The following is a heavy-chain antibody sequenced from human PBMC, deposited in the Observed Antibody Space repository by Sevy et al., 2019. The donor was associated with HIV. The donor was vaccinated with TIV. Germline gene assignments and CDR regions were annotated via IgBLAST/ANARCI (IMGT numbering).Heavy chain of an antibody. Sequence: ASVKVSCKASGYSFTTYTMNWVRQAPGQGLKWMGWINTNTGNPTYAQGFIGRFVFSLDTSVSTAYLQISSLKAEDTAVYYCARGAYYGSGYNKFDPWGQGTLVTVSS. D-gene: IGHD3-10*01. CDR1: GYSFTTYT. V-gene: IGHV7-4-1*02. J-gene: IGHJ5*02. CDR3: ARGAYYGSGYNKFDP. CDR2: INTNTGNP.